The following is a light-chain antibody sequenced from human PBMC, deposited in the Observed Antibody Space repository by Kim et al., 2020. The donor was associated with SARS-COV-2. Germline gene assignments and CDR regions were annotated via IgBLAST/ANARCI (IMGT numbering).Light chain of an antibody. J-gene: IGKJ1*01. V-gene: IGKV3-15*01. Sequence: VSPGERATRSCRASQSVNTMLAWYQQKPGQAPRLLIYGASTRATGISTRFSGGGSGTEFTLTISSLQSEDSAVYYCQKYYDWPLAFGQGTKVDIK. CDR3: QKYYDWPLA. CDR2: GAS. CDR1: QSVNTM.